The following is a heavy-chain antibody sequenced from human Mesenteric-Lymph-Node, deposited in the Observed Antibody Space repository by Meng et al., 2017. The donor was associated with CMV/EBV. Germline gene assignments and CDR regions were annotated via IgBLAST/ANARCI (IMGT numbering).Heavy chain of an antibody. CDR2: IYHTGGT. D-gene: IGHD3-10*01. V-gene: IGHV4-4*02. CDR3: ARGVTMIRGLFWGRGYFDY. J-gene: IGHJ4*02. Sequence: ISSRDWWTWVRQPPGKGLEWIGDIYHTGGTNYNPSLDSRVTISVDKSKNQFSLRLSSVTAADTAVYYCARGVTMIRGLFWGRGYFDYWGQGTLVTVSS. CDR1: ISSRDW.